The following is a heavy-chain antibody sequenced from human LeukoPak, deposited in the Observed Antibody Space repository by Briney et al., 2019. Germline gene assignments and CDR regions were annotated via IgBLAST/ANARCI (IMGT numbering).Heavy chain of an antibody. CDR2: IDIGGST. CDR1: GGSISRYY. CDR3: ARAYGSVSWFDP. V-gene: IGHV4-4*07. Sequence: SETLSLTCTASGGSISRYYWSWIRQSAGKGLEWIGRIDIGGSTNYNPSLKGRVTMSIDKSKNQISLKLRSVTAADTAVYFCARAYGSVSWFDPWGQGTLVTVFS. J-gene: IGHJ5*02. D-gene: IGHD3-10*01.